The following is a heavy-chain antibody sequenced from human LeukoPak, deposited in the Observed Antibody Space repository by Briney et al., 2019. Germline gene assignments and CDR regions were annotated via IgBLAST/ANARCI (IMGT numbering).Heavy chain of an antibody. J-gene: IGHJ4*02. CDR1: GFTFSTYG. D-gene: IGHD2-2*01. CDR3: AKPYCSSTSCYRGYFDY. V-gene: IGHV3-30*18. CDR2: ISYDGSNE. Sequence: PGGSLRLSCAASGFTFSTYGMHWVRQAPGKGLEWVAVISYDGSNEYYADSVKGRFTISRDNSKNTLYLQMNSLRAEDTAVYYCAKPYCSSTSCYRGYFDYWGQGTLVTVSS.